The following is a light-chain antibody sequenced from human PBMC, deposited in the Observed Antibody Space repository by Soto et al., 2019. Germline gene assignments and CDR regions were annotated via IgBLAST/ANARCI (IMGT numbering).Light chain of an antibody. V-gene: IGKV1-5*03. CDR1: QSINSW. CDR3: QHDHSYPLS. Sequence: DIQMTQSPSTLSASVGDRVTITCRASQSINSWLAWYQQKPWKTPKLLIYKASSLESGVPSRFSVSGSGTEFNLTVSSLQPDDFATYYCQHDHSYPLSFGQGAKVEVK. CDR2: KAS. J-gene: IGKJ1*01.